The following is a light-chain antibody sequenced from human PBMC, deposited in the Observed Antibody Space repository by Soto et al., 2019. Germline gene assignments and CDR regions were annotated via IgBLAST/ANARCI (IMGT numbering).Light chain of an antibody. CDR1: QCVSSNY. CDR3: QQYGGSPRVT. J-gene: IGKJ4*01. Sequence: EIVLTQSPGTLSLSPGERATLSCRATQCVSSNYLDWYQQKPGQAPRLRIYGASSRATGIPDRFSGSGSGTDVPLTISRLEPDAFAVYYCQQYGGSPRVTFGGGTKVEI. CDR2: GAS. V-gene: IGKV3-20*01.